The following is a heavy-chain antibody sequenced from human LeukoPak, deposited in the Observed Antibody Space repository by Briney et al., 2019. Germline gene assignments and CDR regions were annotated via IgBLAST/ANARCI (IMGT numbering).Heavy chain of an antibody. CDR1: GFAFSNAW. Sequence: GGSLRLSCAASGFAFSNAWMSWVRQAPGKGLEWVGRIKNKIDGGTTDYAAPVKGRFTISRDDSKNTLCLQMNSLKTEDTAVYYCTTEKLYTSRWYGSTLDFWGQGTLVTVSS. CDR3: TTEKLYTSRWYGSTLDF. D-gene: IGHD6-13*01. J-gene: IGHJ4*02. V-gene: IGHV3-15*01. CDR2: IKNKIDGGTT.